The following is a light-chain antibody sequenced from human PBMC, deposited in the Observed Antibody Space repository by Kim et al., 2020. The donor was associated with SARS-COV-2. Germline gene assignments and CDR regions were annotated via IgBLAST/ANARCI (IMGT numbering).Light chain of an antibody. J-gene: IGLJ2*01. CDR3: LLYYGGAQV. Sequence: PGGTVTLTCASSTGEVTSSYYPNWFQQKPGQAPRALIYGTSNKHSWTPARFSGSLLGGKAALTLSGVQPEDEADYYCLLYYGGAQVFGGGTQLTVL. CDR1: TGEVTSSYY. CDR2: GTS. V-gene: IGLV7-43*01.